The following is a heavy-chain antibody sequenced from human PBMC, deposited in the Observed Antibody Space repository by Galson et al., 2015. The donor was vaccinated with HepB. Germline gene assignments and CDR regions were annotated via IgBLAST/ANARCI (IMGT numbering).Heavy chain of an antibody. J-gene: IGHJ6*03. CDR3: TRAGEWELPGGYYYYYMDV. Sequence: SLRLSCAASGFTFSRYWMHWVRQAPGKGLVWVSRINSDGSSTSYADSVKGRFTISRDNAKNTLYLQMNSLRAEDTAVYYCTRAGEWELPGGYYYYYMDVWGKGTTVTVSS. D-gene: IGHD1-26*01. CDR2: INSDGSST. CDR1: GFTFSRYW. V-gene: IGHV3-74*01.